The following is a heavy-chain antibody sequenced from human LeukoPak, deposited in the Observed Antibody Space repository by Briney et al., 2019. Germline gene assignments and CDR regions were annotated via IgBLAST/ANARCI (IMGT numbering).Heavy chain of an antibody. CDR3: ASPYYDILTGYSDWFDP. CDR1: GGTFSSYA. J-gene: IGHJ5*02. Sequence: SVKVSCKASGGTFSSYAISWVRQAPGQGLEWMGGIIPIFGTANYAQKFQGRVTITTDESTSTAYMELSSLRSEDTAVYYSASPYYDILTGYSDWFDPWGQGTLVTVSS. V-gene: IGHV1-69*05. CDR2: IIPIFGTA. D-gene: IGHD3-9*01.